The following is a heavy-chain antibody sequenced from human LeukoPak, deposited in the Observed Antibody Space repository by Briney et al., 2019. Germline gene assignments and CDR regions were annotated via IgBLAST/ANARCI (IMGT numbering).Heavy chain of an antibody. CDR3: AKGPYYYGSGGDVDAFDI. V-gene: IGHV3-23*01. Sequence: PGGSLRLSCAASGFTFSNYAMSWVRQAPGKGLEWVSAISGSGGSTYYADSVKGRFTISRDNSKNTLYLQMNSLRAEDTAVYYCAKGPYYYGSGGDVDAFDIWGQGTMVTVSS. J-gene: IGHJ3*02. D-gene: IGHD3-10*01. CDR2: ISGSGGST. CDR1: GFTFSNYA.